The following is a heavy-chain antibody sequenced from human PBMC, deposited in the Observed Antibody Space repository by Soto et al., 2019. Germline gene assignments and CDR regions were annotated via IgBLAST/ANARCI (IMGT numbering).Heavy chain of an antibody. CDR2: ISGSGGST. D-gene: IGHD3-10*01. CDR3: AKDSGAVGRGYYYYYYYMDV. J-gene: IGHJ6*03. CDR1: GFTFSSYA. V-gene: IGHV3-23*01. Sequence: GGSLRLSCAASGFTFSSYAMSWVRQAPGKGLEWVSAISGSGGSTYYADSVKGRFTISRDNSKNTLYLQMNSLRAEDTAVYYCAKDSGAVGRGYYYYYYYMDVWGKGTTVTVSS.